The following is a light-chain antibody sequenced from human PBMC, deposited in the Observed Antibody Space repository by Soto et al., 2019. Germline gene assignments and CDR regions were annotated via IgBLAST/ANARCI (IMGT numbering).Light chain of an antibody. Sequence: AIRMTQSQSSLSASTGDTVTITCRESQDIGSVLAWYQQKPGTAPKVLISGASNLHGGVPSRFSGSGSGTDFTLTISSLQPEDFAPYYCQQSFSTPTFGQGTRLEIK. J-gene: IGKJ5*01. CDR3: QQSFSTPT. CDR2: GAS. V-gene: IGKV1-8*01. CDR1: QDIGSV.